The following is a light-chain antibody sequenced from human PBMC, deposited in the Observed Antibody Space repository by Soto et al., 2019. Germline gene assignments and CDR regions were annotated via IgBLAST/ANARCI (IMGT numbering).Light chain of an antibody. J-gene: IGLJ1*01. Sequence: ALAQPASVSGSHGQSITISCTGTSSDVGGYNYVSWYQQHPGKAPKLMIYEVSNRPSGVSNRFSGSKSGNTASLTISGLQAEDEADYYCSSYTSSSTLVFGTGTKVTVL. V-gene: IGLV2-14*01. CDR2: EVS. CDR1: SSDVGGYNY. CDR3: SSYTSSSTLV.